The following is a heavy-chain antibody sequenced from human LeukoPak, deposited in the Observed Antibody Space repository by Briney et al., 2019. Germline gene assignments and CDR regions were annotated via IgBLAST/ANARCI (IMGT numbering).Heavy chain of an antibody. D-gene: IGHD2-2*01. CDR1: GGSISSYY. J-gene: IGHJ3*02. Sequence: SETLSLTCTVSGGSISSYYWSWIRQPAGKGLEWIGRIYTSGSTNYNPSLKSRVTMSVDTSKNQFSLKLSSVTAADTAVYYCARVGVGYCSSTSCSNDAFDIWGQGTMVTVSS. CDR3: ARVGVGYCSSTSCSNDAFDI. CDR2: IYTSGST. V-gene: IGHV4-4*07.